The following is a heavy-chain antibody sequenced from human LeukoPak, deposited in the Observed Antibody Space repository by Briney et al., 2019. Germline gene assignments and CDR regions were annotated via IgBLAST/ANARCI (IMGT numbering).Heavy chain of an antibody. Sequence: SETLSLTCTVSGGSISIGGYYWSWIRQPPGKGLEWIGYIYHSGSTYYNPSLKSRVTISVDRSKNQFSLKLSSVTAADTAVYYCARSAGDFWSGYSYYFDYWGQGTLVTVSS. CDR2: IYHSGST. CDR1: GGSISIGGYY. V-gene: IGHV4-30-2*01. CDR3: ARSAGDFWSGYSYYFDY. D-gene: IGHD3-3*01. J-gene: IGHJ4*02.